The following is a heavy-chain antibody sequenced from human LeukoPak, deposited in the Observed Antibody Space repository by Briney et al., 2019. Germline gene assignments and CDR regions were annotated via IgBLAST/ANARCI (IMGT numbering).Heavy chain of an antibody. CDR3: ARDQWLAYYYHGMDV. J-gene: IGHJ6*02. D-gene: IGHD6-19*01. V-gene: IGHV3-48*03. Sequence: GGSLRLSCAASXXTFXTXXXXXVXXXXGXXXXWXXYITNNGXTIYYADSVKGHFTISRDKAENSLYLQMNSLRAEDTAIYYCARDQWLAYYYHGMDVWGQGTTVTVSS. CDR2: ITNNGXTI. CDR1: XXTFXTXX.